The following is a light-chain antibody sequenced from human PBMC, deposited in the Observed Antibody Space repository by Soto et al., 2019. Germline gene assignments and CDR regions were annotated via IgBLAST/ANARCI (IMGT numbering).Light chain of an antibody. J-gene: IGLJ1*01. CDR3: LVIYTGVGEV. CDR2: DTS. Sequence: QAVVTQEPSLTVSPGGTVTLTCGSSTGAVTSGHYPHWFQQKTGQAPRTLIYDTSIRHSWTPARFSGSLLGGKAALTLSDAQLDDAADYYCLVIYTGVGEVFGTGTKLTVL. CDR1: TGAVTSGHY. V-gene: IGLV7-46*01.